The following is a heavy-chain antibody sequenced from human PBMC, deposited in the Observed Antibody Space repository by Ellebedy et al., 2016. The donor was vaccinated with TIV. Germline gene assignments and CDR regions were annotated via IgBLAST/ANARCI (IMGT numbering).Heavy chain of an antibody. CDR1: GFIFSDYH. D-gene: IGHD6-25*01. J-gene: IGHJ5*02. V-gene: IGHV3-11*01. CDR3: ARDTRFIDQRHNWFDP. CDR2: ISSSGTPI. Sequence: GGSLRLSCAASGFIFSDYHMSWIRQAPGKGLEWISYISSSGTPIYYADSVKGRFTISRDNAKNSLDLQMNSLRADDTAVYYCARDTRFIDQRHNWFDPWGQGAQVTVSS.